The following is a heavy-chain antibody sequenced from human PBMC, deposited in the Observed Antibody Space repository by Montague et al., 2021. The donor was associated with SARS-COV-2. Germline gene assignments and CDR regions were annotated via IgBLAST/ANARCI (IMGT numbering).Heavy chain of an antibody. CDR3: ARPLVRGVPKAFDI. D-gene: IGHD3-10*01. V-gene: IGHV4-39*01. CDR2: IYYSGTT. CDR1: GGSITRNYY. Sequence: SETLSLTCTLSGGSITRNYYWGWIRQPPGKGLEWVGNIYYSGTTFINPFLESRVTISVDASKNQFSLNLTSVTAADTAVYYCARPLVRGVPKAFDIWGQGALVIVSS. J-gene: IGHJ3*02.